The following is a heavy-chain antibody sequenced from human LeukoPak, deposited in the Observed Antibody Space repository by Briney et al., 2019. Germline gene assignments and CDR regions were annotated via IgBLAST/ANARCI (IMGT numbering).Heavy chain of an antibody. J-gene: IGHJ3*02. V-gene: IGHV1-2*02. CDR1: VHTFTGYY. D-gene: IGHD4-11*01. Sequence: ASVKVSCKASVHTFTGYYMHWVRQAPGQGLEWMGWINPNSGGTNYAQKFQGRVTMNRDTSISTAYMELSRLRSDDTAVYYCARVRATVTTIGAFDIWGQGTMVTVSS. CDR3: ARVRATVTTIGAFDI. CDR2: INPNSGGT.